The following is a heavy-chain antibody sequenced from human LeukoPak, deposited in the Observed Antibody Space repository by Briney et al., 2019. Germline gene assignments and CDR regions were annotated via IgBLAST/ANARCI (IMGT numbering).Heavy chain of an antibody. CDR1: GFTFSSYE. CDR3: ARSDGTYGDYVVGSPIADAFDI. Sequence: PGGSLRLSCAASGFTFSSYEMNWVRQAPGKGLEWVSYISSSGTTIYYADSVKGRFTISRDNAKNSLYLQMNSLRAEDTAVYYCARSDGTYGDYVVGSPIADAFDIWGQGTMVTVSS. D-gene: IGHD4-17*01. CDR2: ISSSGTTI. J-gene: IGHJ3*02. V-gene: IGHV3-48*03.